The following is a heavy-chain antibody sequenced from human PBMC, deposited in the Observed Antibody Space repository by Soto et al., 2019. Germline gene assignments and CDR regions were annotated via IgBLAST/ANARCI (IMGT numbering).Heavy chain of an antibody. CDR3: ARPPRYCSGGSCYIFDY. CDR1: GDSISSSSYY. Sequence: SETLSLTRTVSGDSISSSSYYWGWIRQPPGKGLEWIGSIYYSGSTYYNPSLKSRVTISVDTSKNQFSLKLSSVTAAGTAVYYCARPPRYCSGGSCYIFDYWGQGTLVTVS. D-gene: IGHD2-15*01. CDR2: IYYSGST. J-gene: IGHJ4*02. V-gene: IGHV4-39*01.